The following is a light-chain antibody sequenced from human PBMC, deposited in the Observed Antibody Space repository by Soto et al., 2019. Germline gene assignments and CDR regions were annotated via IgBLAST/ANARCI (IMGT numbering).Light chain of an antibody. Sequence: EIVVTQSPLSLPVILGESASISCRSSQSLLHSNGFNYLDWYLQRPGQSPQLLIYMASSRASGVPDRFSGSGSGTDFTLTINRVEAEDVGIYYCMQAVQTPWSFGQGTKVEIK. V-gene: IGKV2-28*01. CDR1: QSLLHSNGFNY. CDR2: MAS. CDR3: MQAVQTPWS. J-gene: IGKJ1*01.